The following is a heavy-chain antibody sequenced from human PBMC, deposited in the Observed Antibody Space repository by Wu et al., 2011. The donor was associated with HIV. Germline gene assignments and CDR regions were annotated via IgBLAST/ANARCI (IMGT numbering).Heavy chain of an antibody. CDR1: GGTFNSYA. J-gene: IGHJ4*02. V-gene: IGHV1-69*04. D-gene: IGHD4-17*01. CDR2: IIPXFGRA. Sequence: EVKKPGSAVKVSCKASGGTFNSYAISWVRQAPGQGLEWMGRIIPXFGRATYAQKFQGRVTMTRDTSTSTVYMDLSSLRFEDTAVYYCARTYGDYDKFDYWGQGTLVTVSS. CDR3: ARTYGDYDKFDY.